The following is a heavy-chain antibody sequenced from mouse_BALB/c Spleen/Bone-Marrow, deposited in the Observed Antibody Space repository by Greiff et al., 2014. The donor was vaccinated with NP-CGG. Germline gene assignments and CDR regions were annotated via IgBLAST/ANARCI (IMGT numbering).Heavy chain of an antibody. CDR2: INPNNGGT. CDR1: GYTFTTYY. V-gene: IGHV1S81*02. Sequence: QVQLQQSWAELVKPGTSVKLSCKASGYTFTTYYMYWVKQRPGQGLEWIGEINPNNGGTNFKEKFKSKATLTVDKSSSTAYMQLGSLTSEDSAVYYCTRGRTWDFDYWGQGTTLTVSS. J-gene: IGHJ2*01. D-gene: IGHD4-1*01. CDR3: TRGRTWDFDY.